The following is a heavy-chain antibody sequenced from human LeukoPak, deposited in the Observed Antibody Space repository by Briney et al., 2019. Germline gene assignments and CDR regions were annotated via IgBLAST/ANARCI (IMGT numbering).Heavy chain of an antibody. CDR1: GFXFSNYW. CDR3: ARDWGAAGLWDY. CDR2: IKEDGSEK. J-gene: IGHJ4*02. D-gene: IGHD6-13*01. Sequence: GGSLRLSCATSGFXFSNYWISWVRQAPGKGREWVANIKEDGSEKNYVDSVKGRFTISRDNAKNSLYLQMNSLRAEDTAIYYCARDWGAAGLWDYWGQGTLVTVSS. V-gene: IGHV3-7*05.